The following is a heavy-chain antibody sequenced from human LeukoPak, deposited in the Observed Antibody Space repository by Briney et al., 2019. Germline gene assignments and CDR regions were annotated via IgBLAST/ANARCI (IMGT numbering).Heavy chain of an antibody. J-gene: IGHJ4*02. V-gene: IGHV3-48*03. CDR1: GFTFSSYE. CDR2: ISSGGGGI. D-gene: IGHD3-16*02. Sequence: GGSLRLSCAASGFTFSSYEMDWVRQAPGKGLEGVSYISSGGGGIFYADSVKGRFTISRDNAKNSLHLQMNSLRAEDTAVYYCAIDGASHPSIDYFDYWGQGTL. CDR3: AIDGASHPSIDYFDY.